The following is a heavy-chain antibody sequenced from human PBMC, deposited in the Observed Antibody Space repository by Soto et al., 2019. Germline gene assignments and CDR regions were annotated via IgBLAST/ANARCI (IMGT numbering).Heavy chain of an antibody. J-gene: IGHJ6*02. Sequence: QVPLVQSGAEVKKPGASVKVSCKASGYTFTSYGISWVRQAPGQGLEWMGWISAYNGNTNYAQKLQGRVTMTTDTSTSTAYMELRSLRSDDTAVYYCARGLHHDSSLLYYYYGMDVWGQGTTVTVSS. CDR3: ARGLHHDSSLLYYYYGMDV. D-gene: IGHD3-22*01. CDR2: ISAYNGNT. V-gene: IGHV1-18*01. CDR1: GYTFTSYG.